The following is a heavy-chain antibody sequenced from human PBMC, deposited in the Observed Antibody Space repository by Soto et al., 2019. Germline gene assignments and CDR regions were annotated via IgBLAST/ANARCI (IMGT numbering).Heavy chain of an antibody. Sequence: PGGSLRLSCAASGFTFSSYGMSWVRQAPGKGLEWVSAIDNSGRITSYADSVKGRFTISRDNSQDTLYFQMNSLRADDTALYYCEKTSAGYPAPFDFWGQGTLVTVSS. D-gene: IGHD5-18*01. CDR3: EKTSAGYPAPFDF. CDR2: IDNSGRIT. CDR1: GFTFSSYG. J-gene: IGHJ4*02. V-gene: IGHV3-23*05.